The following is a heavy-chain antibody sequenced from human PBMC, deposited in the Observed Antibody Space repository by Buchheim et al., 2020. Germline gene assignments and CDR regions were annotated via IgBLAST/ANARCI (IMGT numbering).Heavy chain of an antibody. CDR2: ASNTGST. Sequence: QVQLQESGPGLVKPSETLSLTCTVPGGSLSSHYWSWIRQPPGKGLEWIGYASNTGSTYYNPSLKSRVTMSLETSKPPFSLKVTSMTAADTAVYYCARGFGSSTYTYRLDSWGPGTL. V-gene: IGHV4-59*11. CDR3: ARGFGSSTYTYRLDS. D-gene: IGHD3-10*01. J-gene: IGHJ4*02. CDR1: GGSLSSHY.